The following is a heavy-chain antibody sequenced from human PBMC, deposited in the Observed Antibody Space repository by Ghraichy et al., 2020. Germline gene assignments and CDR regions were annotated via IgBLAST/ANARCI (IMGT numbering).Heavy chain of an antibody. J-gene: IGHJ4*02. Sequence: GGSLRLSCAASGFIFNNYAMNWVRRAPGRGLEWVSGIGGRGGNTYYADSVKGRFTISRDSSKNTLYLQMNSLRVEDTALYYCAKDVLTTKLYYFDSWGQGTLVIVSS. CDR3: AKDVLTTKLYYFDS. D-gene: IGHD4-17*01. CDR1: GFIFNNYA. CDR2: IGGRGGNT. V-gene: IGHV3-23*01.